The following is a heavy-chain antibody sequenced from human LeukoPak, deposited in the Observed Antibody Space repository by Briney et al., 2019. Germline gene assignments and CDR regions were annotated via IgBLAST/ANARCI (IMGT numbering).Heavy chain of an antibody. CDR2: IYYSGTT. CDR1: GGSISGKY. J-gene: IGHJ6*03. Sequence: SETLSLICTVSGGSISGKYWSWIRQTPGKGLEWVGYIYYSGTTKYNPSLKSRVTISVDTSKNQFSLKLSSVTAADTAVYYCAKDGSMPWGYYMDVWGKGTTVTISS. D-gene: IGHD2/OR15-2a*01. CDR3: AKDGSMPWGYYMDV. V-gene: IGHV4-59*12.